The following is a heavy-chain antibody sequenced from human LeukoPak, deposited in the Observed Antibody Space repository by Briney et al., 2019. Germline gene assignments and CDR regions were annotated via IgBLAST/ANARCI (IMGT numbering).Heavy chain of an antibody. V-gene: IGHV4-34*01. CDR2: INHRGST. J-gene: IGHJ4*02. CDR3: ARGRRDGYNRYFDY. CDR1: GGSFSGYY. D-gene: IGHD5-24*01. Sequence: SETLSLTCAVYGGSFSGYYWSWIRQPPGKGLEWIGEINHRGSTNYNPSLKSRVTISVDTSKNQFSLKLSSVTAADTAVYYCARGRRDGYNRYFDYWGQGTLVTVSS.